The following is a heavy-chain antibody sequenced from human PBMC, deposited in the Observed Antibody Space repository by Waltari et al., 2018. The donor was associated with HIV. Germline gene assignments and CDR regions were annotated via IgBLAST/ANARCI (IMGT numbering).Heavy chain of an antibody. J-gene: IGHJ6*02. D-gene: IGHD3-9*01. CDR3: ARGFDDILTGYSSYGMDV. CDR1: GYTFTSYD. V-gene: IGHV1-8*01. Sequence: QVQLVQSGAEVKKPGASVKVSCKASGYTFTSYDINWVRQATGQGPEWMGWMNPNSGNTGYAQKFQGRVTMTRNTSISTAYMELSSLRSEDTAVYYCARGFDDILTGYSSYGMDVWGQGTTVTVSS. CDR2: MNPNSGNT.